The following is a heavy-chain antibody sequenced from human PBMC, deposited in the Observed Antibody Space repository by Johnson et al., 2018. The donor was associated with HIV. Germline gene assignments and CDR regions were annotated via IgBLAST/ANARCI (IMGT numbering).Heavy chain of an antibody. CDR1: GFTFGDYA. Sequence: VQLVESGGGLVQPGRSLRLSCTASGFTFGDYAMNWVRQAPGKELECVGFIRSKAYGGTTEYAASVKGRFTISRDDSKNTAYLQMNSLKTEDTAVYYCARAPYNWNLGLFDAFDVWGQGTKVTVSA. V-gene: IGHV3-49*04. CDR2: IRSKAYGGTT. CDR3: ARAPYNWNLGLFDAFDV. D-gene: IGHD1-7*01. J-gene: IGHJ3*01.